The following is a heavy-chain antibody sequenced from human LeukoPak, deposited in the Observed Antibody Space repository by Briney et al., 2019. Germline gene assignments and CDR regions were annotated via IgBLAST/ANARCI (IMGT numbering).Heavy chain of an antibody. J-gene: IGHJ3*01. CDR1: GFTFSIYG. D-gene: IGHD4-23*01. V-gene: IGHV3-23*01. CDR3: AKARRPTVAPTDDFDV. Sequence: PGGSLRLSCAASGFTFSIYGMNWVRQAPGKGLEWAASIAGSGDNTNYADSVKGRFTISRDNSKNTLYMQLNNLRDEDTATYYCAKARRPTVAPTDDFDVWGQGTLVTVSS. CDR2: IAGSGDNT.